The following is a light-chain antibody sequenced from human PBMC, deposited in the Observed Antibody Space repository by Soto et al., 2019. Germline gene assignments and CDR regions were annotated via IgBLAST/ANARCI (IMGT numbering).Light chain of an antibody. CDR1: QSVSSNY. J-gene: IGKJ1*01. CDR2: GAS. V-gene: IGKV3-20*01. CDR3: QHYNSYSEA. Sequence: EIVLTQSPGILSLSPGERATLSCRASQSVSSNYLAWYQQKPGQAPRLLIYGASSRATGIPDRFSGSGSGTDFTLTIGRLEPEDFETYYCQHYNSYSEAFGQGTRVELK.